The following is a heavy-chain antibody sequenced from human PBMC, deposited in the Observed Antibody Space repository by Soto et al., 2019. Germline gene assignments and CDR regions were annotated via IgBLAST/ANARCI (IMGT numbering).Heavy chain of an antibody. D-gene: IGHD5-12*01. Sequence: SVKVSCKASGGTFSSYTISWVRQAPGQGLEWTGRIIPILGIANYAQKFQGRVTITADKSTSTAYMELSSLRSEDTAVYYCAGVSGYDSADAFDIGGQGKMVTVSS. CDR3: AGVSGYDSADAFDI. J-gene: IGHJ3*02. V-gene: IGHV1-69*02. CDR2: IIPILGIA. CDR1: GGTFSSYT.